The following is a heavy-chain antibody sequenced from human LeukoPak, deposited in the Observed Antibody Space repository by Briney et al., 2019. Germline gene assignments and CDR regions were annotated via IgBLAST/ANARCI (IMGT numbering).Heavy chain of an antibody. J-gene: IGHJ4*02. D-gene: IGHD6-13*01. Sequence: ASVTVSCTASGYTLSSYHIHWVRQPPGHGLEWVGKINPILNPAPEITTYAQKLQGRITMTSDTSTSTVFMELSSLRSEDTAVYYCARAWESIAGYYFDYWGQGTLVTVSS. CDR3: ARAWESIAGYYFDY. CDR1: GYTLSSYH. V-gene: IGHV1-46*03. CDR2: INPILNPAPEIT.